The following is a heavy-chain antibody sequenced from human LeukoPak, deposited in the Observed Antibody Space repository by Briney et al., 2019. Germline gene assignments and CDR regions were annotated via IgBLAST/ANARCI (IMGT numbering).Heavy chain of an antibody. Sequence: PGGSLRLSCAASVFTFSDHHMDWVRQAPGKGLEGIGRSKKKDYDYSTVYAASVKGRFTFSRDDPKNSLYLQMNSLTTEDTAVYYCTRIFYYGTRGYYPDFWGQGTLVTVSS. J-gene: IGHJ4*02. CDR2: SKKKDYDYST. V-gene: IGHV3-72*01. CDR3: TRIFYYGTRGYYPDF. CDR1: VFTFSDHH. D-gene: IGHD3-22*01.